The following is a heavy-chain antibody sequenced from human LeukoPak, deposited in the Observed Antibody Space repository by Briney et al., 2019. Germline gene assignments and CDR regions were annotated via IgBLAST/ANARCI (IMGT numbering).Heavy chain of an antibody. V-gene: IGHV1-8*03. D-gene: IGHD6-25*01. CDR3: ARELRRDDI. CDR2: MNPNSGNG. CDR1: GYAFTSYD. J-gene: IGHJ3*02. Sequence: GASVKVSCKASGYAFTSYDINWVRRATGQGLEWMGYMNPNSGNGGYAQKFQGRVTITTDTSISTAYMELSGLTSEDTAVYYCARELRRDDIWGQGTLVTVSS.